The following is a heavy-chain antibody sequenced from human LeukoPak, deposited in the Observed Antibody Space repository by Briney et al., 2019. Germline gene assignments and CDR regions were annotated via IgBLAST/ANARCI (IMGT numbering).Heavy chain of an antibody. CDR2: INPNSGGT. J-gene: IGHJ4*02. CDR3: ASLRAVAGTDY. D-gene: IGHD6-19*01. V-gene: IGHV1-2*06. Sequence: ASVKVSCKASGYTFTGYYMHWVRQAPGQGLEWMGRINPNSGGTNYAQNFQGRVTMTRDTSISTAYMELSRLRSDDTAVYYCASLRAVAGTDYWGQGTLVTVSS. CDR1: GYTFTGYY.